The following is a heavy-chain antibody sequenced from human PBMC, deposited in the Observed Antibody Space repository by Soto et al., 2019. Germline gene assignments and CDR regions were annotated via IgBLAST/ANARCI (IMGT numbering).Heavy chain of an antibody. V-gene: IGHV3-73*01. J-gene: IGHJ6*03. Sequence: GGSLRLSCAASGFTFSGSAMHWVRQASGKGLEWVGRIRSKANSYATAYAASVKGRFTISRDDSKNTAYLQMNSLKTEDTAVYYCTTRNHSGTSIAALNTRAGYYYYYMDVWGKGTTVTVSS. CDR3: TTRNHSGTSIAALNTRAGYYYYYMDV. CDR2: IRSKANSYAT. D-gene: IGHD6-6*01. CDR1: GFTFSGSA.